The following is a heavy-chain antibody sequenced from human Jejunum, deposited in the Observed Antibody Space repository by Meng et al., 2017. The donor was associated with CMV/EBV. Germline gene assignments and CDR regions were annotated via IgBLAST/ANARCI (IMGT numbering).Heavy chain of an antibody. CDR3: ARDVTILGRVQTFDS. V-gene: IGHV3-48*04. CDR2: ISSMSATM. D-gene: IGHD3-3*01. CDR1: GFSFSIDS. Sequence: GFSFSIDSMSWVRQVPGKWLEWVSYISSMSATMYYTDSVRGRFTISRDDAKNSLYLHMNNLRAEDTAIYYCARDVTILGRVQTFDSWGQGTLVTVSS. J-gene: IGHJ4*02.